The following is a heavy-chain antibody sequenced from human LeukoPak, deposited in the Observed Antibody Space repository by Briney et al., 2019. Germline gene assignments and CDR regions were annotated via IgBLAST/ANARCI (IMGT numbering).Heavy chain of an antibody. CDR1: GDSVSSNSAA. J-gene: IGHJ4*02. CDR2: TYYRSKWYN. CDR3: ARDPLPLVGAPHPSFDY. D-gene: IGHD1-26*01. V-gene: IGHV6-1*01. Sequence: SQTLSLTCAISGDSVSSNSAAWNWIRQSPSRGLEWLGRTYYRSKWYNDYAVSVKSRITINPDTSKNQFSLQLDSVTPDYTAVYYCARDPLPLVGAPHPSFDYWGQGTLVTVSS.